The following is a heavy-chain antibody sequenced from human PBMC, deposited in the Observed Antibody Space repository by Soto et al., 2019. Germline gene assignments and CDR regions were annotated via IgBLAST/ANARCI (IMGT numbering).Heavy chain of an antibody. Sequence: QVQLVESGGGVVQPGRSLRLSCAASGFTFSSYGMHWVRQAPGKGLEWVAVISYDGSNKYYADSVKGRFTISRDNCKNTLYLQMNSLRAEDTAVYYCAKDNYQYDAFDSWGQGTMVTVSS. CDR1: GFTFSSYG. CDR3: AKDNYQYDAFDS. D-gene: IGHD3-10*01. V-gene: IGHV3-30*18. CDR2: ISYDGSNK. J-gene: IGHJ3*02.